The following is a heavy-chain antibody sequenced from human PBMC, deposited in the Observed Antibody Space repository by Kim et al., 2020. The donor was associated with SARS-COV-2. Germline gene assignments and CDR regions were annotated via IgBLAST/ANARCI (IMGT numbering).Heavy chain of an antibody. J-gene: IGHJ4*02. V-gene: IGHV3-33*06. D-gene: IGHD3-22*01. CDR1: GFTFSSYG. CDR2: IWYDGSNK. CDR3: AKNGVPDYYDSSGCPGN. Sequence: GGSLRLSCAASGFTFSSYGMHWVRQAPGKGLEWVAVIWYDGSNKYYADSVKGRFTISRDNSKNTLYLQMNSLRAEDTAVYYCAKNGVPDYYDSSGCPGNWGQGTLVTVSS.